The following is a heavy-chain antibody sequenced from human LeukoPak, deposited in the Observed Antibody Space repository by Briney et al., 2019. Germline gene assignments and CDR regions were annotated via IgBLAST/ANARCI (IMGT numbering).Heavy chain of an antibody. CDR3: GRHVTTGFNLFEY. D-gene: IGHD5-24*01. CDR2: FYFSGTS. Sequence: PSETLSLTCSVPGASISDYYWSWIRQSPGKGLEWIGYFYFSGTSTFNPSLQSRVTMSVDASKNQFSLKLTSVTAADTAVYYCGRHVTTGFNLFEYWGQGTLGNVSS. CDR1: GASISDYY. V-gene: IGHV4-59*08. J-gene: IGHJ4*02.